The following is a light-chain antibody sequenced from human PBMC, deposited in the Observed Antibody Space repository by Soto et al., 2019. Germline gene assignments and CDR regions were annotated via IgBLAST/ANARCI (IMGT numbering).Light chain of an antibody. CDR1: SSNIGSNY. J-gene: IGLJ1*01. V-gene: IGLV1-47*01. Sequence: QSVLTQPPPASGTPGHRVTLSCSGSSSNIGSNYVYWYQQLPGTAPKLLIYRNNQRPSGVPDRFSGSKSGTSASLAISGLRSEDEADYYCAAWDDSLSGQVFGTGTKVTVL. CDR3: AAWDDSLSGQV. CDR2: RNN.